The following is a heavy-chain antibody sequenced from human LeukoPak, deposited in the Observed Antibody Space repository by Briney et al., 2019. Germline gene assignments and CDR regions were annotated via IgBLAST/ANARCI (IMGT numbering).Heavy chain of an antibody. CDR3: ARHVVVGAIVDY. Sequence: PSETLSLTCAVYGGSISSSSYYWGWIRQPPGKGLEWIGSIYYSGSTYYNPSLKSRVTISVDTSKNQFSLKLSSVTAADTAVYYCARHVVVGAIVDYWGQGTLVTVSS. CDR1: GGSISSSSYY. V-gene: IGHV4-39*01. CDR2: IYYSGST. D-gene: IGHD1-26*01. J-gene: IGHJ4*02.